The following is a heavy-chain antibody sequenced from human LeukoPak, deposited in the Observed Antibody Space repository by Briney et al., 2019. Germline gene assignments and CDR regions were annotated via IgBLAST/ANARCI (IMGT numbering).Heavy chain of an antibody. V-gene: IGHV4-31*03. D-gene: IGHD3-10*01. CDR3: ARDSPYGSGSYNGMDV. CDR1: GGSISSGGYY. Sequence: PSETLSLTCTVSGGSISSGGYYWSWLRQHPGTGLEWIGYIYYSGSTYYNPSLKSRVTISVDTSKNQFSLKLSSVTAADTAVYYCARDSPYGSGSYNGMDVWGQGTTVTVSS. CDR2: IYYSGST. J-gene: IGHJ6*02.